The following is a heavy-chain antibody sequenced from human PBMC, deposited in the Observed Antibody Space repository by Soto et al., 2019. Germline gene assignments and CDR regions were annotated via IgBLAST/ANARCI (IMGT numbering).Heavy chain of an antibody. V-gene: IGHV4-30-4*01. CDR3: ARVGGFGATTIDY. Sequence: QVPLQESGPGLVKPSQTLSLTCTVSGGSISSGDYYWSWIRQPPGKGLEWIGYIYYSGSTYYHPSLESRVTISVATSKNHFSLKLSSVTAADTAVYYCARVGGFGATTIDYWGQGTLVTVAS. J-gene: IGHJ4*02. D-gene: IGHD3-10*01. CDR2: IYYSGST. CDR1: GGSISSGDYY.